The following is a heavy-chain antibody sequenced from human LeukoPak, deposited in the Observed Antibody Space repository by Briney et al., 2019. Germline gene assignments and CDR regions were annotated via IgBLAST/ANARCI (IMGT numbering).Heavy chain of an antibody. D-gene: IGHD6-25*01. Sequence: GGSLRLSCAASVFTFSSYSMNWVRQAPGRGREWVSYISSSSSTIYYADSVKGRFTISRDNAKNPLYLQMNSLRAEDTAVYYCAREVIAAPDYWGQGTLVTVSS. CDR1: VFTFSSYS. V-gene: IGHV3-48*01. CDR2: ISSSSSTI. J-gene: IGHJ4*02. CDR3: AREVIAAPDY.